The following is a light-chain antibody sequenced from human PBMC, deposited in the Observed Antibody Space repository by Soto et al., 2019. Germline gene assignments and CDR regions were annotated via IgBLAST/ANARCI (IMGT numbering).Light chain of an antibody. CDR3: HQRRQWPLT. CDR1: QSVSSR. J-gene: IGKJ4*01. CDR2: GAS. V-gene: IGKV3-11*01. Sequence: EVVLTQSPGTLSLSPGERGTLSCRASQSVSSRLAWYQHKPGQAPRLLISGASSRATGIPDRFSGSGSGTDFTLTISSLESEDFAVYYCHQRRQWPLTFGGGTKVDIK.